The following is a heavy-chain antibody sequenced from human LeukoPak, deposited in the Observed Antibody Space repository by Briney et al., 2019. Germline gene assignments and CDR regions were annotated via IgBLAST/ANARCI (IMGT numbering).Heavy chain of an antibody. CDR3: AREGEPYGGNSLQPGFDY. D-gene: IGHD4-23*01. J-gene: IGHJ4*02. Sequence: ASVKVSCKASGGTFSSYAISWVRQAPGQGLEWMGGIIPIFGTANYAQKFQGRVTITTDESTSTAYMELSSLRSEDMAVYYCAREGEPYGGNSLQPGFDYWGQGTLVTVSS. CDR2: IIPIFGTA. V-gene: IGHV1-69*05. CDR1: GGTFSSYA.